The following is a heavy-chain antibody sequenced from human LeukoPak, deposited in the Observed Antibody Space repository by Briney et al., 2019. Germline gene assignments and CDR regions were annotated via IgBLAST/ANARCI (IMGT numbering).Heavy chain of an antibody. Sequence: GGSLRLSCAASGFTFSYYGMHWVRQTPGKGLEWVTFIKSDGSEKDYADSVKGRFTISRDNSKSTLYLQMNSLRAEDMALYHCVKEVSFGEMGGDIWGQGTLVTVSS. D-gene: IGHD3-16*01. J-gene: IGHJ4*02. V-gene: IGHV3-30*02. CDR1: GFTFSYYG. CDR3: VKEVSFGEMGGDI. CDR2: IKSDGSEK.